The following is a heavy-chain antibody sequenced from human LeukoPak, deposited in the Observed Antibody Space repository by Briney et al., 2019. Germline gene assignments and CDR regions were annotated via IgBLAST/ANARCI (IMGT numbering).Heavy chain of an antibody. D-gene: IGHD3-22*01. J-gene: IGHJ3*02. CDR1: GLTFSNYA. V-gene: IGHV3-23*01. CDR3: AKKKAYHSSGYSDAFDI. CDR2: ISGGGDGT. Sequence: GGSLRLSCAASGLTFSNYAMSWVRQAPGKGLEWVSGISGGGDGTYFADSVKGRFTISRDNSKNTLYLQMNSLRAEDTAVYYCAKKKAYHSSGYSDAFDIWGQGTMVTVSS.